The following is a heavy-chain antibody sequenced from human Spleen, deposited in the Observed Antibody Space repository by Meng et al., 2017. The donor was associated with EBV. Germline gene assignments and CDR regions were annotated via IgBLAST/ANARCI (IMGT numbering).Heavy chain of an antibody. CDR2: IIAIFGSA. V-gene: IGHV1-69*01. Sequence: VQLVQSGAEVKKAGAAVKVSCKVSGGIFRSHAISWVRQAPGQGLEWMGGIIAIFGSANYAQRFQGRVTISADDSTSTVYMELSSLRSEDTAVYFCARHFGYTFGSGFDYWGQGALVTVSS. D-gene: IGHD5-18*01. CDR1: GGIFRSHA. CDR3: ARHFGYTFGSGFDY. J-gene: IGHJ4*02.